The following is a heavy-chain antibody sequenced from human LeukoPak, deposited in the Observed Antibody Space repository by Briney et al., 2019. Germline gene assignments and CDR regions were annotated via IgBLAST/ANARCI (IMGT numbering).Heavy chain of an antibody. Sequence: SETLSLTCTVSGGSISSYYWSWVRQPPGKGLEWIGYVSYSGSTDYNPSLKSRVIISIDTSKNQFSLRLSSVTAADTAVYYCAREPTGYYDSSGTFDYWGQGTLVTVSS. CDR3: AREPTGYYDSSGTFDY. D-gene: IGHD3-22*01. CDR2: VSYSGST. CDR1: GGSISSYY. J-gene: IGHJ4*02. V-gene: IGHV4-59*01.